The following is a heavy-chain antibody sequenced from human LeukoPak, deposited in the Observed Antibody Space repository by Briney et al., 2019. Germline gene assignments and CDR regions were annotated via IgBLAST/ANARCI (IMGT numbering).Heavy chain of an antibody. Sequence: ASVKVSCKASGYTFTSYGISWVRQAPGQGLEWMGWISAYNGNTNYAQKFQGRVTMTTETSTSTAYMELRSLRSDDTAVYYCARDTSVKSAFDIWGQGTMVTVSS. CDR2: ISAYNGNT. V-gene: IGHV1-18*01. CDR3: ARDTSVKSAFDI. J-gene: IGHJ3*02. CDR1: GYTFTSYG. D-gene: IGHD2-2*01.